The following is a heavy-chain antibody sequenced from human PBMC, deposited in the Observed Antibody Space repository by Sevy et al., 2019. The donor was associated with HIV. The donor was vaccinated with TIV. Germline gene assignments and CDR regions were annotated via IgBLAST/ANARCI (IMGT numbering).Heavy chain of an antibody. D-gene: IGHD3-3*01. Sequence: GGSLRLSCTASGFTFGDYAMSWLRQAPGKGLEWVGFIKSKTYGGTTEYAASARGRFTISRDDSKSIAYLQVSSLKTEDTAVYYCSRVQGTISPYNYFGMDVWGQGTTVTVSS. CDR2: IKSKTYGGTT. J-gene: IGHJ6*02. CDR3: SRVQGTISPYNYFGMDV. V-gene: IGHV3-49*03. CDR1: GFTFGDYA.